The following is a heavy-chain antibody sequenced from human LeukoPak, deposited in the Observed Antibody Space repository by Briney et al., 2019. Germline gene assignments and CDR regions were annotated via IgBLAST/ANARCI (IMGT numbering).Heavy chain of an antibody. CDR1: GFPFNRYG. CDR3: AKDLDFDWLLQNPYFDY. J-gene: IGHJ4*02. V-gene: IGHV3-23*01. CDR2: ISGSGSTT. Sequence: GGSLRLSCAASGFPFNRYGMSWVRQAPGEGLEWVSAISGSGSTTFYAYSVKGRFTISRDNSKSTLYLQIKSLSAEDTAVYYCAKDLDFDWLLQNPYFDYWGQGTLVTVSS. D-gene: IGHD3-9*01.